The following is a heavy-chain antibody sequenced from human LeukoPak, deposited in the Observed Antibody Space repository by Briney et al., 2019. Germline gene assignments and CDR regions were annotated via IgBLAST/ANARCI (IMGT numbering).Heavy chain of an antibody. V-gene: IGHV4-39*01. J-gene: IGHJ4*02. CDR3: ARRPITFGGVIPFDY. CDR1: GGSISSSSYY. D-gene: IGHD3-16*01. Sequence: PSATLSLTCTVSGGSISSSSYYWGWIRQPPGKGLEWFGSIDSSGSTYYNPSLKTRVTISVDTSKNQFSLKLSSVTAADTAVYYCARRPITFGGVIPFDYWGQGTLVTVSS. CDR2: IDSSGST.